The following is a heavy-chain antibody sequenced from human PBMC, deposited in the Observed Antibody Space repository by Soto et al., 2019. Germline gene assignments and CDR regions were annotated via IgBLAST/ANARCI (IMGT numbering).Heavy chain of an antibody. CDR2: MNPNTGNT. CDR3: ARDNGNEYDYIWGSYRTCDY. Sequence: ASVKVSCKASGYTFTNYNINWVRQATGQGLEWMGWMNPNTGNTGYAEKFQGRVTMTRNTSINTAYMELRSLRSDDTAVYYCARDNGNEYDYIWGSYRTCDYWGQGTLVTVSS. D-gene: IGHD3-16*02. J-gene: IGHJ4*02. V-gene: IGHV1-8*01. CDR1: GYTFTNYN.